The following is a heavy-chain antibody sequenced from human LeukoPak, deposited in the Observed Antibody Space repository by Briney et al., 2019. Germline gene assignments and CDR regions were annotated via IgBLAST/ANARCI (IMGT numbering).Heavy chain of an antibody. V-gene: IGHV3-23*01. D-gene: IGHD1-26*01. CDR1: GFTFSNHA. CDR2: IGGGGGDR. CDR3: AKDRTVGASYWYFDL. J-gene: IGHJ2*01. Sequence: PGGSLRLSCAVSGFTFSNHAMSWVRQAPGKGLEWVSTIGGGGGDRYYADSVKGRFTISRDNSKNTLYLHMNTLRAEDTAIYYCAKDRTVGASYWYFDLWGRGTLVTVSS.